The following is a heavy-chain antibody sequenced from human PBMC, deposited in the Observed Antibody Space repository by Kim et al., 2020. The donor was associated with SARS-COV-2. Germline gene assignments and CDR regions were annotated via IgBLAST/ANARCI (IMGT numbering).Heavy chain of an antibody. J-gene: IGHJ3*02. D-gene: IGHD2-15*01. Sequence: SETLSLTCTVSGGSISSGGYYWSWIRQHPGKGLEWIGYIYYSGSTYYNPSLKSRVTISVDTSKNQFSLKLSSVTAADTAVYYCARDWSGYCSGGSCYSHAFDIWGQGTMVTVSS. CDR3: ARDWSGYCSGGSCYSHAFDI. CDR1: GGSISSGGYY. CDR2: IYYSGST. V-gene: IGHV4-31*03.